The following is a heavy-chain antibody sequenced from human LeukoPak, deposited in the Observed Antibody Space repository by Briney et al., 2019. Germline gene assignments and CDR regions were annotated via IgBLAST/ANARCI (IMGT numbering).Heavy chain of an antibody. D-gene: IGHD1-7*01. J-gene: IGHJ4*02. CDR2: ISGYNGNT. CDR1: GYTFTSYG. Sequence: ASVTVSCKAAGYTFTSYGISWVRQAPGRGLEWMGWISGYNGNTKYAQKLQGRVTMTTDTSTSTAYMELRSLRSDDTAVYYCARDASFVPELDRGGYWGQGTLVTVSS. V-gene: IGHV1-18*01. CDR3: ARDASFVPELDRGGY.